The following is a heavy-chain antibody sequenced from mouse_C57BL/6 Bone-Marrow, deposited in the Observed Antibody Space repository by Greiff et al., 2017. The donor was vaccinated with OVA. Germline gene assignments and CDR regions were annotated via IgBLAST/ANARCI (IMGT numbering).Heavy chain of an antibody. CDR1: GYTFTSYG. J-gene: IGHJ4*01. D-gene: IGHD2-4*01. CDR2: IYPRSGNT. V-gene: IGHV1-81*01. Sequence: QVQLQQSGAELARPGASVKLSCKASGYTFTSYGISWVKQRTGQGLEWIGEIYPRSGNTYYNEKFKGKATLTADKSSSTAYMELRSLTSEDSAVYFCARSNAIYDYDGHYYAMDYWGQGTSVTVSS. CDR3: ARSNAIYDYDGHYYAMDY.